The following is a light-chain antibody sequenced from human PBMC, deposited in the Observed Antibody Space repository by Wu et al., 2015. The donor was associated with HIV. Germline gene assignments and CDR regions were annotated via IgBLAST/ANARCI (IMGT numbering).Light chain of an antibody. CDR3: QQYGGSPLT. Sequence: EIVMTQSPATLSVSPGERATLSCRASQSVSSNLAWYQQKPGQAPRLLIYDTSTRATGSPARFSGSGSGTDFTLTISSMQSEDFAVYYCQQYGGSPLTFGGGSKVEIK. CDR1: QSVSSN. J-gene: IGKJ4*01. V-gene: IGKV3-15*01. CDR2: DTS.